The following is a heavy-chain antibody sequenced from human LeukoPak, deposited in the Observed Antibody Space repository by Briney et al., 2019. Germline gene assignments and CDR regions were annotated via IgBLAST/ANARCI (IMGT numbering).Heavy chain of an antibody. J-gene: IGHJ1*01. CDR1: GFTFSSYA. V-gene: IGHV3-23*01. CDR3: ANYNIEVVPAAYGENVWFAG. Sequence: PGGSLRLSCAASGFTFSSYAMSWVRQAPGKGLEWVSAISGSGGSTYYADSVKGRFTISRDNSKNTLYLQMNSLRAEDRTVYYCANYNIEVVPAAYGENVWFAGWGQATLASV. D-gene: IGHD2-2*01. CDR2: ISGSGGST.